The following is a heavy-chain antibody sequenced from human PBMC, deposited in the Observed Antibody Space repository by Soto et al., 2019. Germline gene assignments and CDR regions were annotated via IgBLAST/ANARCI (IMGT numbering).Heavy chain of an antibody. V-gene: IGHV1-18*01. D-gene: IGHD6-19*01. CDR1: GYTFTSYD. J-gene: IGHJ6*02. Sequence: ASVKVSCKASGYTFTSYDINWVRQATGQGLEWMGWISAYNGNTNYAQKLQGRVTMTTDTSTSTAYMELRSLRSDDTAVYYCARSRSSGQYYYYGMDVWGQGTTVTVSS. CDR2: ISAYNGNT. CDR3: ARSRSSGQYYYYGMDV.